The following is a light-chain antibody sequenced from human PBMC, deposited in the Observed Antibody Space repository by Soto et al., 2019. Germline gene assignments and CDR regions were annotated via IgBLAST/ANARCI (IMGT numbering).Light chain of an antibody. Sequence: EIVLTQSPGTLSLSPGERATLSCRASQSVSSSYLAWYQQKPGQAPRLLIYGASSMATGIPDRFSGSGSGTDFTVTISMLEREDVAVYYCQYYGSSPTFGQGTKLEIK. CDR1: QSVSSSY. CDR2: GAS. V-gene: IGKV3-20*01. CDR3: QYYGSSPT. J-gene: IGKJ2*01.